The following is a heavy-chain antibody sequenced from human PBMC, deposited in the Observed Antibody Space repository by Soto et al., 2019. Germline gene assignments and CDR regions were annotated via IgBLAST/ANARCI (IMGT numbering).Heavy chain of an antibody. CDR2: ISYDGSNK. CDR1: GFTFSSYA. V-gene: IGHV3-30-3*01. CDR3: SRDSLSGGYCTNGVCWRFDY. J-gene: IGHJ4*02. Sequence: GSLRLSCAASGFTFSSYAMHWVRQAPGKGLEWVAVISYDGSNKYYADSVKGRFTISRDNSKNTLYLQMNSLRAEDTAVYYCSRDSLSGGYCTNGVCWRFDYWGQGALVTVSS. D-gene: IGHD2-8*01.